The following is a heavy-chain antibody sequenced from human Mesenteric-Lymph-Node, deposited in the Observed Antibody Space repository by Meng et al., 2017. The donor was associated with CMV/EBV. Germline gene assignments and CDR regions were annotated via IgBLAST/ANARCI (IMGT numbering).Heavy chain of an antibody. CDR2: ISVYNGKT. Sequence: ASVKVSCKTAGDTYGITWVRQAPGQGLEWMGWISVYNGKTTYEQNFQGRVTMTTDTSTSTAYMELRSLRSDDTAIYYCARGVAGSVINGMDVWGQGTTVTVSS. CDR1: GDTYG. CDR3: ARGVAGSVINGMDV. D-gene: IGHD3-3*01. J-gene: IGHJ6*02. V-gene: IGHV1-18*01.